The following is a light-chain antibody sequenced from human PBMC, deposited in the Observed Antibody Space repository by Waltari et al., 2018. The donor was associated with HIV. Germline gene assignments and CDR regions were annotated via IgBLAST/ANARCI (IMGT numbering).Light chain of an antibody. J-gene: IGLJ3*02. CDR2: RNN. V-gene: IGLV1-47*01. CDR1: SPNIGSNY. CDR3: ATWDDSLSALWV. Sequence: QSVLTQPPSASGTPGQRVTISCSGNSPNIGSNYVYWYQQLPGTTPRLLIFRNNQGPSGGPDRFSGSKAGTSASLAISGLRSEDEADYFCATWDDSLSALWVFGGGTKLTVL.